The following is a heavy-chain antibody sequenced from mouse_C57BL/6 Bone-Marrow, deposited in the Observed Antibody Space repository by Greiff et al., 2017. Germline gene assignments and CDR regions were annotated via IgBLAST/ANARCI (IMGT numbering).Heavy chain of an antibody. D-gene: IGHD2-3*01. V-gene: IGHV1-69*01. CDR1: GYTFTSYW. J-gene: IGHJ3*01. CDR2: IDPSDSYT. Sequence: VQLQQPGAELVMPGASVKLSCKASGYTFTSYWMHWVKQRPGQGLEWIGEIDPSDSYTNYNQKFKGKSTLTVDKSSSTAYMQLSSLTSEDSAGYYCARGGYDRFAYWGQGTLVTVSA. CDR3: ARGGYDRFAY.